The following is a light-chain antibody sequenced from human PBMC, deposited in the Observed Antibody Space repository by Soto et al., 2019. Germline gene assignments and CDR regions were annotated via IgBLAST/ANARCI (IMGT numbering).Light chain of an antibody. CDR1: QSVSSY. CDR2: DAS. Sequence: EIVLTQSPATLSLSPGERATLSCRASQSVSSYLAWYQQKPGQAPRLLIYDASNGATGIPARFSGSGSGTDFTLTISSLEPEDFEVYYCQQRSNWPTFGGGTKVEIK. CDR3: QQRSNWPT. J-gene: IGKJ4*01. V-gene: IGKV3-11*01.